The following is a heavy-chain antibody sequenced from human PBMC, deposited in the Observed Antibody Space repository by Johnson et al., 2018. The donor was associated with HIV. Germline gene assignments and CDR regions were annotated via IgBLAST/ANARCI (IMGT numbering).Heavy chain of an antibody. J-gene: IGHJ3*02. V-gene: IGHV3-30*04. CDR3: ARAQTYYDFWSGYDAFDI. D-gene: IGHD3-3*01. Sequence: MHWVRQAPGKGLEWVAVISYDGSNRYYADSVKGRFTISRDNSKNTLFLQMNSLRVEDTAVYYCARAQTYYDFWSGYDAFDIWGQGTMVTVSS. CDR2: ISYDGSNR.